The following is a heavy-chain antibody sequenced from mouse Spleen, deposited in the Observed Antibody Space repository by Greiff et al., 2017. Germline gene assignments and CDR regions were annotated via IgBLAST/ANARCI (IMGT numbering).Heavy chain of an antibody. J-gene: IGHJ2*01. D-gene: IGHD3-1*01. CDR2: ISSGGSYT. Sequence: EVKVEESGGGLVKPGGSLKLSCAASGFTFSSYAMSWVRQTPEKRLEWVATISSGGSYTYYPDSVKGRFTISRDNAKNTLYLQMSSLRSEDTAMYYCARRGYGYWGQGTTLTVSS. V-gene: IGHV5-9-1*01. CDR3: ARRGYGY. CDR1: GFTFSSYA.